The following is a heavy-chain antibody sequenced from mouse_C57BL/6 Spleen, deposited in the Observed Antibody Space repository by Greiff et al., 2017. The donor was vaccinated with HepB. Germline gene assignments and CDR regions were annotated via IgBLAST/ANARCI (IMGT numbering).Heavy chain of an antibody. CDR1: GFTFSSYG. D-gene: IGHD2-2*01. CDR3: ARQDRGSTMVTTEYYFDY. V-gene: IGHV5-6*01. J-gene: IGHJ2*01. CDR2: ISSGGSYT. Sequence: EVMLVESGGDLVKPGGSLKLSCAASGFTFSSYGMSWVRQTPDKRLEWVATISSGGSYTYYPDSVKGRFTISRDNAKNTLYLQMSSLKSEDTAMYYCARQDRGSTMVTTEYYFDYWGQGTTLTVSS.